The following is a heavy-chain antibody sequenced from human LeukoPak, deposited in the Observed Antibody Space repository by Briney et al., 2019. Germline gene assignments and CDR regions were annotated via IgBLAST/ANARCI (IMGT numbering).Heavy chain of an antibody. CDR1: GFTFSSYG. D-gene: IGHD6-19*01. CDR3: AKDPGGRLVSSGWYLNWFDP. V-gene: IGHV3-33*06. Sequence: GGSLRLSCAASGFTFSSYGMHWVRQAPGKGLEWVAVILSDGSKEFYTDSVKGRFTISRDNSKNTLYLQMNSLRAEDTAVYYCAKDPGGRLVSSGWYLNWFDPWGQGTLVTVSS. CDR2: ILSDGSKE. J-gene: IGHJ5*02.